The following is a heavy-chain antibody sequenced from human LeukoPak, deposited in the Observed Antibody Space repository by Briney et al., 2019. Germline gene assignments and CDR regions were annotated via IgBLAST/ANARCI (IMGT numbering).Heavy chain of an antibody. Sequence: GGSLRLSCAASGFTLSSFWMSWVRQAPGKGLEWVANIKQDGSEKYYVDSVKGRFTISRDNGKNSLYLQMNSLRAEDTAVYYCARDGRGISVYFDYWGQGTLVTASS. V-gene: IGHV3-7*01. CDR2: IKQDGSEK. CDR3: ARDGRGISVYFDY. J-gene: IGHJ4*02. D-gene: IGHD3-16*01. CDR1: GFTLSSFW.